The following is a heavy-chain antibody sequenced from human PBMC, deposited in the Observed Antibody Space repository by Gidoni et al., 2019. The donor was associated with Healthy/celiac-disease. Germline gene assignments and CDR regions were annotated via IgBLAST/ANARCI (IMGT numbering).Heavy chain of an antibody. J-gene: IGHJ4*02. CDR1: GGPFSSYA. D-gene: IGHD5-12*01. V-gene: IGHV1-69*01. CDR3: ATNPSGYDWSYFDY. CDR2: IIPIFGTA. Sequence: QVQLVQSGAEVKKPGSSVKVSCKASGGPFSSYAISWVRQAPGQGLEWMGGIIPIFGTANYAQKFQGRVTITADESTSTAYMELSSLRSEDTAVYYCATNPSGYDWSYFDYWGQGTLVTVSS.